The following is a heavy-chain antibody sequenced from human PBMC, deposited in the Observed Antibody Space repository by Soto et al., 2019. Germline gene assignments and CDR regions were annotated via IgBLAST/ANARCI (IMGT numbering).Heavy chain of an antibody. D-gene: IGHD2-8*02. CDR2: FSLSGTT. V-gene: IGHV4-4*07. CDR1: GASITGTSY. Sequence: SETLSLTCTVSGASITGTSYWSWIWQPAGKGLEWIGRFSLSGTTNYNPSLRSRVTMSADVSKNQFSLRLTSVTAADTALYYCAGGMTPPGAPAWYYFDSWGQGTLVTVSS. CDR3: AGGMTPPGAPAWYYFDS. J-gene: IGHJ4*02.